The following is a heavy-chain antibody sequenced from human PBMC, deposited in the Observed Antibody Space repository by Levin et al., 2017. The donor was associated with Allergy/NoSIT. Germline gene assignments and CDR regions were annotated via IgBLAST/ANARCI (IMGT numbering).Heavy chain of an antibody. J-gene: IGHJ6*03. D-gene: IGHD4-17*01. V-gene: IGHV3-73*01. CDR2: IRSKANSYAT. CDR3: TSGDYGDYDYYYYMDG. Sequence: PGESLKISCAASGFTFSGSAMHWVRQASGKGLEWVGRIRSKANSYATAYAASVKGRFTISRDDSKNTAYLQMNSLKTEDTAVYYCTSGDYGDYDYYYYMDGWGKGTTVTVSS. CDR1: GFTFSGSA.